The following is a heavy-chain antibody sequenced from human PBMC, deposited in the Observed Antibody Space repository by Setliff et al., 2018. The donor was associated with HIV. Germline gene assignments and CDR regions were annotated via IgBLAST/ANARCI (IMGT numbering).Heavy chain of an antibody. CDR1: GFTFDDYG. CDR2: INCNGGST. D-gene: IGHD6-6*01. J-gene: IGHJ5*01. Sequence: GGSLRLSCAASGFTFDDYGMSWVRQAPGKGLEWVAGINCNGGSTSYADSVKGRFIISRDNAKNSLYLQMTSLRAEDTALYFCARDPRTDSSYAWFDSWGQGTLVTVSS. CDR3: ARDPRTDSSYAWFDS. V-gene: IGHV3-20*04.